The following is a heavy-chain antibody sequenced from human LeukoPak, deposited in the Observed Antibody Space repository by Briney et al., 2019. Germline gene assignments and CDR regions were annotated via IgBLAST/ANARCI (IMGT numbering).Heavy chain of an antibody. CDR2: ISSSSSTI. V-gene: IGHV3-48*01. D-gene: IGHD6-13*01. CDR3: ARVRASSSWYWQDYYYGMDV. Sequence: PGGSLRLSCAASGFTFSSYSMNWVRQAPGKGLERVSYISSSSSTIYYADSVKGRFTISRDNAKNSLYLQMNSLRAEDTAVYYCARVRASSSWYWQDYYYGMDVWGQGTTVTVSS. J-gene: IGHJ6*02. CDR1: GFTFSSYS.